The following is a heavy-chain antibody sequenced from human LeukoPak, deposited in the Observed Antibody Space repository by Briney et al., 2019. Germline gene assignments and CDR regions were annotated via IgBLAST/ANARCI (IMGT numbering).Heavy chain of an antibody. V-gene: IGHV1-2*06. Sequence: ASVKVSCKASGYTFTDHYMHWVRQAPGQGLEWVGRINPNSGGTNYAQKFQGRVTMTRDTSINTAYMEVSRLRSDDTAVYYCASIGGTSLEYWGQGTLVTVSS. J-gene: IGHJ4*02. CDR1: GYTFTDHY. CDR2: INPNSGGT. D-gene: IGHD4-23*01. CDR3: ASIGGTSLEY.